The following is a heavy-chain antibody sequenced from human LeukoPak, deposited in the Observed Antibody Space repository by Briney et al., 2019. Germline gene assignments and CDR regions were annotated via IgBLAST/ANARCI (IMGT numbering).Heavy chain of an antibody. J-gene: IGHJ4*02. CDR2: IYPGDSDI. Sequence: GESLKISCWDSGSSFTSYWIGWVRQMPGKGLEWLGIIYPGDSDIRYSPSFQGQVTISADKSISTAYLQWSSLRASDTAMYYCARDRWASATNPVDYWGQGTLVTVSS. V-gene: IGHV5-51*01. D-gene: IGHD2-8*01. CDR1: GSSFTSYW. CDR3: ARDRWASATNPVDY.